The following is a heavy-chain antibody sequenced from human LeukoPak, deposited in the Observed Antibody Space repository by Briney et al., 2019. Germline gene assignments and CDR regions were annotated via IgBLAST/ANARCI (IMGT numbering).Heavy chain of an antibody. CDR1: GYTFTGYY. D-gene: IGHD5-24*01. CDR3: ARYQSLEMATGGRYFDY. Sequence: GASVKVSCKASGYTFTGYYMHWVRQAPGQGLEWMGWINPNSGGTNYAQKFQGRVTMTRDTSISTVYMELSSLRSEDTAVYYCARYQSLEMATGGRYFDYWGQGTLVTVSS. J-gene: IGHJ4*02. CDR2: INPNSGGT. V-gene: IGHV1-2*02.